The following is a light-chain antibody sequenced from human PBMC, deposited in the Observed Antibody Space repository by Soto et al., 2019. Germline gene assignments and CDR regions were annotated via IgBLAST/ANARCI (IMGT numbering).Light chain of an antibody. V-gene: IGLV2-23*01. CDR2: EGT. Sequence: QSALTQPASVSGSPGQSITISCTGTSSDVGTYKFVSWYQQHPGKDPTLMIHEGTKRPSGVSNRFSGSKSGNTATLTISGLLPEDEANYYCCSYAGTSYWVFGGGTKLTVL. CDR1: SSDVGTYKF. CDR3: CSYAGTSYWV. J-gene: IGLJ3*02.